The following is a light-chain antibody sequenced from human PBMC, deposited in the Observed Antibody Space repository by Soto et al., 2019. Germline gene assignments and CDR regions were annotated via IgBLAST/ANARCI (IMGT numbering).Light chain of an antibody. Sequence: EIVLTQSPGTLSLSPGESATLSCRASRSLSSSYVVWYQQKPGQAPRLLIYAASRRATGIPARFSGSGSATEYTLTISRLEPEDFAVYYCQQQGTFGQGTKLEIK. J-gene: IGKJ2*01. CDR3: QQQGT. CDR1: RSLSSSY. CDR2: AAS. V-gene: IGKV3-20*01.